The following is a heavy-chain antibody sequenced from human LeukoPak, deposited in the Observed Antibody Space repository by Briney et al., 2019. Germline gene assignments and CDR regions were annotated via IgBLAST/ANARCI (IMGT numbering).Heavy chain of an antibody. Sequence: PSETLSLTCAVYGGSFSGYYWSWIRQPPGKGLEWIGEINRSGSTNYNPSLKSRVTISVDTSKNQFSLKLSSVTAADTAVYYCASTSRIVGATFDYWGQGTLVTVSS. CDR1: GGSFSGYY. CDR2: INRSGST. D-gene: IGHD1-26*01. J-gene: IGHJ4*02. CDR3: ASTSRIVGATFDY. V-gene: IGHV4-34*01.